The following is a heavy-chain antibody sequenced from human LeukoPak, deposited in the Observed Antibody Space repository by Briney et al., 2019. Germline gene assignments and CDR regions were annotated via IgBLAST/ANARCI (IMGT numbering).Heavy chain of an antibody. CDR1: GYTFTSYD. CDR3: ATYDSSALGGFDS. CDR2: MNPNSGNT. J-gene: IGHJ5*01. Sequence: ASVKVSCKASGYTFTSYDINWVRQATGQGLEWMGWMNPNSGNTGYAQKFQGRVTMTSNTSITTAYMELNSLRSEDTAVYYCATYDSSALGGFDSWGQGTLVTVSS. V-gene: IGHV1-8*01. D-gene: IGHD3-22*01.